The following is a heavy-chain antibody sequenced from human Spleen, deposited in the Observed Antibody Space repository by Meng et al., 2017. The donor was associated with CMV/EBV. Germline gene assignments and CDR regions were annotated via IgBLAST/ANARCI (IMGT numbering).Heavy chain of an antibody. D-gene: IGHD1-1*01. CDR2: IYSGGST. Sequence: GESLKISCAASGFHFSTYWMSWVRQAPGKGLEWVSVIYSGGSTYYADSVKGRFTISRDKSKNTLYLQMDSLRAEDTAMYFCAREIPSYKSPDYWGQGTLVTVSS. CDR1: GFHFSTYW. CDR3: AREIPSYKSPDY. J-gene: IGHJ4*02. V-gene: IGHV3-53*05.